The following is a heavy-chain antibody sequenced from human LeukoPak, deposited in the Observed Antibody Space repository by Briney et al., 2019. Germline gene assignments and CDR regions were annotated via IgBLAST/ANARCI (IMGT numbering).Heavy chain of an antibody. V-gene: IGHV1-2*02. CDR3: ATTGQQLVDGDWFDP. Sequence: GASVKVSCEASGYTFTDYYMHWVRQAPGQGLEWMGWINPNTGDTNYAQKFQGRVTMTRDTSISTAYMELNRLRSNDTAVYYCATTGQQLVDGDWFDPWGQGTLVTVSS. D-gene: IGHD6-13*01. J-gene: IGHJ5*02. CDR2: INPNTGDT. CDR1: GYTFTDYY.